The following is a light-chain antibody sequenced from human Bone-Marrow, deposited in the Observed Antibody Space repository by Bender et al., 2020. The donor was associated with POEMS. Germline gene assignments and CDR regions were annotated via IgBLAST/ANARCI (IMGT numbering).Light chain of an antibody. V-gene: IGLV2-14*02. CDR3: SSFTSSRTWV. CDR2: EVT. CDR1: SSDLGTYNL. Sequence: QSSLTQPASVSGSPGQSITISCTGTSSDLGTYNLVSWYQQHPGKAPKLLIYEVTKRPSGVSGRFSGSKSDNTASLTVSGLQAEDEANYYCSSFTSSRTWVFGGGTKLTVL. J-gene: IGLJ3*02.